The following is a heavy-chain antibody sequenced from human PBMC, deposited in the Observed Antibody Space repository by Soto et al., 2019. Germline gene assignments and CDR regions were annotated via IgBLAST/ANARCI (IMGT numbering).Heavy chain of an antibody. CDR2: VHGGGST. CDR3: AGRWTAAASLDY. CDR1: GFTVSNNH. J-gene: IGHJ4*02. D-gene: IGHD6-13*01. Sequence: VQLVESGGGLIQPGGSLRLSCAASGFTVSNNHMTWVRQAAGKGLELVSFVHGGGSTSYADSVKGRFTISRDNSKNTLYLQRDSLRGQETAVYYCAGRWTAAASLDYWGRGTLVTVSS. V-gene: IGHV3-53*01.